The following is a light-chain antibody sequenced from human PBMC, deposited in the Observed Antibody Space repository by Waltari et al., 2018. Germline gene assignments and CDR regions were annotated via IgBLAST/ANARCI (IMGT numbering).Light chain of an antibody. V-gene: IGKV1-5*03. CDR2: KAS. CDR1: QTISSW. CDR3: QHFNSYPYS. J-gene: IGKJ2*01. Sequence: DIRMTQSPSTLSASVGDRVTITCRASQTISSWLAWYQQKPGKAPNLLIYKASNLQSGVPPRFSGSGSGTEFTLTISSLQPDDLASYYCQHFNSYPYSFGQGTKLEIK.